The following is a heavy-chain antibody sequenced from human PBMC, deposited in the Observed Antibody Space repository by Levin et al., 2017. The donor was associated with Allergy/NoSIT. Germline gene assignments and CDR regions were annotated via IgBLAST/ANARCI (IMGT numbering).Heavy chain of an antibody. V-gene: IGHV1-2*02. D-gene: IGHD2-15*01. CDR2: INPKTGAT. J-gene: IGHJ4*02. Sequence: PLASVKVSCKASGYTFVDYYVHWVRQAPGQGLEWMGWINPKTGATNYAQKFQGRVTMTKDTSISTAYMELSSLRSDDTAVYYCARDSRTIGNLVVVVAATPISWGQGTLVTVSS. CDR1: GYTFVDYY. CDR3: ARDSRTIGNLVVVVAATPIS.